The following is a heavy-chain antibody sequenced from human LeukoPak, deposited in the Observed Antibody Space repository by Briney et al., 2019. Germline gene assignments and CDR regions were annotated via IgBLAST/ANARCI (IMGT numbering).Heavy chain of an antibody. Sequence: GGSLRLSCAASGFTFSSYSMNWVRQAPGKGLEWVSSISSSSSYIYYADSVKGRFTTSRDNAKNSLYLQMNSLRAEDTAVYYCARDPAAINFDYWGQGTLVTVSS. CDR3: ARDPAAINFDY. CDR2: ISSSSSYI. D-gene: IGHD5-12*01. J-gene: IGHJ4*02. CDR1: GFTFSSYS. V-gene: IGHV3-21*01.